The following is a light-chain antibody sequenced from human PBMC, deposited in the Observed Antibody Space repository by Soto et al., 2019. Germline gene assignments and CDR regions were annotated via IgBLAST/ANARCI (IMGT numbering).Light chain of an antibody. CDR1: QSVSNN. V-gene: IGKV3D-15*01. Sequence: EIVMTQSPATLSVSPGERATLSCRASQSVSNNLAWYQQKPGQAPRLLIYGASTRATVIPARFSGTGSGTEFTLTISSLQSEDFAVYYCQQYNNSPLTFGGGTKVEIK. J-gene: IGKJ4*01. CDR2: GAS. CDR3: QQYNNSPLT.